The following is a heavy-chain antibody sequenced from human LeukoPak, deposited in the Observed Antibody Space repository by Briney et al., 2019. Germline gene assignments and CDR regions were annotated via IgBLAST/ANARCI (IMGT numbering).Heavy chain of an antibody. J-gene: IGHJ4*02. CDR2: IIPIFGTA. Sequence: SVKVSCKASGGTFSSYAISWVRQAPGQGLEWMGGIIPIFGTANYAQKFQGRVTITADESTSAAYMELSSLRSEGTAVYYCARGQVVVIAPFDYWGQGTLVTVSS. CDR1: GGTFSSYA. D-gene: IGHD2-21*01. CDR3: ARGQVVVIAPFDY. V-gene: IGHV1-69*01.